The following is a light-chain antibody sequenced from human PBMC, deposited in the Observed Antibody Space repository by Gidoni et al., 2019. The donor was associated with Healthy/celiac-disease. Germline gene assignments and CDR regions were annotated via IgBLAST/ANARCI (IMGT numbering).Light chain of an antibody. V-gene: IGLV3-21*03. Sequence: SYVLTQPPSVSVAPGKTARITCGGNNIGSKSVHWYQQKPGQAPVLVVYDDSDRPSGNPERFSGSNSGNTATLTISRVEAGDEADYYCQVWDSSSDHVVFGGGTKLTVX. CDR1: NIGSKS. CDR2: DDS. CDR3: QVWDSSSDHVV. J-gene: IGLJ2*01.